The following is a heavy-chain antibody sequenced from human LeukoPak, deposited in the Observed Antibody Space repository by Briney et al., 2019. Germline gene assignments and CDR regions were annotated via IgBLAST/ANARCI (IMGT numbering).Heavy chain of an antibody. J-gene: IGHJ3*02. V-gene: IGHV4-31*03. CDR2: IYYSGNS. D-gene: IGHD2-15*01. Sequence: PSETLSLTCTVSGGSISSGGYYWSWIRQHPGKGLEWIGYIYYSGNSYYNPSLKSRVTMSVDTSKNQFSLRLSSVTAADTAVYYCARTYCSGGTCYAFDIWGQGTMVTVSS. CDR3: ARTYCSGGTCYAFDI. CDR1: GGSISSGGYY.